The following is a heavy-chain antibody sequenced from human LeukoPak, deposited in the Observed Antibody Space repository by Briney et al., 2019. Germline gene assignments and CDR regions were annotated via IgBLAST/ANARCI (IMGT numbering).Heavy chain of an antibody. D-gene: IGHD2-21*02. V-gene: IGHV1-8*01. CDR3: ARGGAYCGGDCYPYSDY. Sequence: GVSVKVSCKASGYTFTSYDINWVRQATGQGLERMGWMNPNSGNTGYAQKFQGRVTMTRNTSISTAYMELSSLRSEDTAVYYCARGGAYCGGDCYPYSDYWGQGTLVTVSS. CDR2: MNPNSGNT. J-gene: IGHJ4*02. CDR1: GYTFTSYD.